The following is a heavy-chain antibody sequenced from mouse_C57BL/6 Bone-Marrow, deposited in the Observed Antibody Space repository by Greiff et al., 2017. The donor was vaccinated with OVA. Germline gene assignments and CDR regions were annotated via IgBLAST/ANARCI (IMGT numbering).Heavy chain of an antibody. J-gene: IGHJ2*01. CDR3: ARGNYYGSSYDYFDY. CDR2: IDPSDSYT. V-gene: IGHV1-69*01. D-gene: IGHD1-1*01. CDR1: GYTFTSYW. Sequence: KESCKASGYTFTSYWMHWVKQRPGQGLEWIGEIDPSDSYTNYNQKFKGKSTLTVDKSSSTAYMQLSSLTSEDSAVYYCARGNYYGSSYDYFDYWGQGTTLTVSS.